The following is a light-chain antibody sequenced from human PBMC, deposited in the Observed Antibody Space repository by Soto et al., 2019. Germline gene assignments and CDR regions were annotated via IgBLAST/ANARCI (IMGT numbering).Light chain of an antibody. CDR1: QSVSSSH. J-gene: IGKJ3*01. Sequence: EIVLTQSPVTLSLSPGERATLSCRASQSVSSSHLAWYQEKPGQAPRLLIYGASTRATGIPDRFSGSGSGTDFTLTISRLEPEDFAVYYCQQYGSSPTFGPGTKVDIK. V-gene: IGKV3-20*01. CDR3: QQYGSSPT. CDR2: GAS.